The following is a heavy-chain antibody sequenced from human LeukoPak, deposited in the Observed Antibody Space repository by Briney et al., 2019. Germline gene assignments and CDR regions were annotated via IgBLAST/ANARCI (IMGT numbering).Heavy chain of an antibody. CDR3: TSSYDFDY. CDR1: GFTFGDYG. D-gene: IGHD5-12*01. Sequence: GGSLRLSCTGSGFTFGDYGMSWLRQAPGKGLEWVGFIRGKAYGGTPEYAASVKGRFTISRDDSKNTLYLQMNSLKTEDTAVYYCTSSYDFDYWGQGTLVTVSS. CDR2: IRGKAYGGTP. J-gene: IGHJ4*02. V-gene: IGHV3-49*03.